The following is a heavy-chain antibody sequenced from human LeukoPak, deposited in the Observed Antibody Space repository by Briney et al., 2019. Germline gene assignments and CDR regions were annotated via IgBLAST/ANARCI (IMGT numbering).Heavy chain of an antibody. CDR3: ARDRVLAAELDS. CDR2: IYSGGST. D-gene: IGHD6-25*01. J-gene: IGHJ4*02. Sequence: GGSLRLSCAASGFTVSSNYMSWVRQAPGKGLEWVSVIYSGGSTYYADSVKGRFTISRDNSKNTLYLQLNSLRTEDTAVYYCARDRVLAAELDSWGQGTLVTVSS. CDR1: GFTVSSNY. V-gene: IGHV3-66*01.